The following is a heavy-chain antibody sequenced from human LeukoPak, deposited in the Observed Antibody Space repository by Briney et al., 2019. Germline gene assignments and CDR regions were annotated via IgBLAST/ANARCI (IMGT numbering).Heavy chain of an antibody. D-gene: IGHD1-1*01. V-gene: IGHV3-7*01. CDR3: ARPGQRDAFDI. J-gene: IGHJ3*02. CDR2: IKEDGSEK. CDR1: GFIFSNYW. Sequence: PGRSLRLSCAASGFIFSNYWMSWVRQAPGKGLEWVANIKEDGSEKHYVDSAKGRFTISRDNAKNSLYLQMNSLRAEDTAVYYCARPGQRDAFDIWGQGTMVTVSS.